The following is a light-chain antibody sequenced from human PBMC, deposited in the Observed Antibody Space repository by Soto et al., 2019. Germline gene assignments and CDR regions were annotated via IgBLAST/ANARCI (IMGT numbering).Light chain of an antibody. CDR3: CSYAGSSTFVV. CDR2: EGS. J-gene: IGLJ2*01. V-gene: IGLV2-23*03. CDR1: SSDVGSYNL. Sequence: SALTQPASVSGSPGQSITISCTGTSSDVGSYNLVSWYQQHPGKAPKLMIYEGSKRPSGVSNRFSGPKSGNTASLTISGLQAEDEADYYCCSYAGSSTFVVFGGGTKLTVL.